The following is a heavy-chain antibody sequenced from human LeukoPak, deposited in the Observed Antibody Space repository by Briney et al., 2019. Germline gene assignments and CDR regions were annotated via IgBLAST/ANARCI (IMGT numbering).Heavy chain of an antibody. Sequence: GGSLRPSCAASGFTFSDYNMRWIRQAPGKGLEWVSSISRSGSNKYYADSVKGRFTISRDNAKNSLFLQMNSLRAEDTAVYYCARVLRYCSGGNCYSGGLGYMDVWGKGTTVTISS. D-gene: IGHD2-15*01. CDR1: GFTFSDYN. J-gene: IGHJ6*03. V-gene: IGHV3-11*01. CDR2: ISRSGSNK. CDR3: ARVLRYCSGGNCYSGGLGYMDV.